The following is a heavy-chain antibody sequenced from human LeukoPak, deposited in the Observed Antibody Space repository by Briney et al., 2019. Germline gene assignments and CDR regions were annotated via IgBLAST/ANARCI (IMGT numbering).Heavy chain of an antibody. J-gene: IGHJ4*02. D-gene: IGHD1-7*01. CDR2: VYNSGST. CDR3: VRDRELFY. CDR1: GGSISIYY. Sequence: SETLSLTCTVSGGSISIYYWSWIRQPPGKGLEWLGYVYNSGSTDYDPSLKSRVTISADTSKNQFSLKLSSVTAADTAVYYCVRDRELFYWGQGTLVTVSS. V-gene: IGHV4-59*01.